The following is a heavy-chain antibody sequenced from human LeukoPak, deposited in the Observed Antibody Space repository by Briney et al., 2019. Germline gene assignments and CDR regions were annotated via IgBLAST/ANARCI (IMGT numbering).Heavy chain of an antibody. Sequence: PGGSLRLSCAASGFTFSSYAMSRVRQAPGKGLEWVSAISGSGDGTYSADSVKGRFTISRDNSKNTLYLQMNSLKAEDTAVYYCAKDHGSGSYWDCWGQGTLVTVSS. CDR3: AKDHGSGSYWDC. D-gene: IGHD3-10*01. CDR1: GFTFSSYA. J-gene: IGHJ1*01. CDR2: ISGSGDGT. V-gene: IGHV3-23*01.